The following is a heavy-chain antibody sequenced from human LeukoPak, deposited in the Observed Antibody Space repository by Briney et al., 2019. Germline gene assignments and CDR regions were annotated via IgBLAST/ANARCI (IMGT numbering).Heavy chain of an antibody. Sequence: QSSETLSLTCAVSGGSISSDGYSWSWIRQPPGKGLEWIGYIYHSGSTCYNPSLKSRVTISVDRSKNQFSLNLSSVTAADTAIYYCAWGYSGYGPFDYWGQGTLVTVSS. CDR2: IYHSGST. V-gene: IGHV4-30-2*01. D-gene: IGHD5-12*01. CDR1: GGSISSDGYS. J-gene: IGHJ4*02. CDR3: AWGYSGYGPFDY.